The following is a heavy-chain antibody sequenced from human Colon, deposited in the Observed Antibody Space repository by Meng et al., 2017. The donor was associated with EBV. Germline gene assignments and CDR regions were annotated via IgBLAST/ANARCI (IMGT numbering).Heavy chain of an antibody. J-gene: IGHJ4*02. CDR1: GGSISSNGYY. Sequence: QRQLQEPGPGLVKPSETLSLTCTVSGGSISSNGYYWDWVRQPPGKGLEWIGAIYHSGSTSYNPSLQSRVTMFVDTSKNQFSLMLTSVTATDTAVYYCARRRGGSGRDCWGQGTLVTVSS. V-gene: IGHV4-39*01. CDR3: ARRRGGSGRDC. D-gene: IGHD3-10*01. CDR2: IYHSGST.